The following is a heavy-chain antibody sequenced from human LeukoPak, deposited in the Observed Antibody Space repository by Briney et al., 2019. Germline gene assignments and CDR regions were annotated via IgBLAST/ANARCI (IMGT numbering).Heavy chain of an antibody. V-gene: IGHV3-11*04. CDR3: ARGGSGWSYYFDY. D-gene: IGHD6-19*01. CDR2: ISSSGSTI. CDR1: GFTFRDYY. Sequence: GGSLRLSCAASGFTFRDYYMSWIRQAPGKGLEWVSYISSSGSTIYYADSVKGRFTISRDNARNSLYLQMNSLRAEYSAVYYCARGGSGWSYYFDYWGQGTLVTVSS. J-gene: IGHJ4*02.